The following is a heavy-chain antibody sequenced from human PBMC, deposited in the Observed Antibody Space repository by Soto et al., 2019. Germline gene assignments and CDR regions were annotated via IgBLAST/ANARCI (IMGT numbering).Heavy chain of an antibody. CDR1: GDSTSRGGYY. CDR3: ARGAADYGDAFDI. D-gene: IGHD4-17*01. CDR2: IYWSGNT. Sequence: QVRLQESGPGLVKPSQTLSLTCRVSGDSTSRGGYYWSWIRQHPGKGLEWIGYIYWSGNTYFNPSLKIRVSISLGTSSNQFSLNLTSVTAADTAVYYCARGAADYGDAFDIWGQGTTVTVSS. J-gene: IGHJ3*02. V-gene: IGHV4-31*03.